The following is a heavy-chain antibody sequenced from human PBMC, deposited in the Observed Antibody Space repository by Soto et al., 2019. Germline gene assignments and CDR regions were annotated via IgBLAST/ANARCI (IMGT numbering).Heavy chain of an antibody. J-gene: IGHJ4*02. Sequence: EEQLVESGGGLVKRGGSLRLSCAASGFMFSSYRMNWVRQAPGKGLEWVSSINSGGTYRYYADSVQGRFTISRNNARNSLYLEMNSLGVEDTAVYDCARDLTTYGSPHFDYWGQGTLVTVFS. V-gene: IGHV3-21*06. CDR2: INSGGTYR. CDR3: ARDLTTYGSPHFDY. CDR1: GFMFSSYR. D-gene: IGHD3-10*01.